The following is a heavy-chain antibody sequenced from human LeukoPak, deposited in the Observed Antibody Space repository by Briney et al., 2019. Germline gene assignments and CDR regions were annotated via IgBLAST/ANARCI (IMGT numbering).Heavy chain of an antibody. Sequence: GGSLRLSCAASGFTFSDYYMSWIRQAPGKGLEWVSYISSSGSTIYYADSVKGRLTISRDNAKNSLYLQMNSLRAEDTAVYYCARIPGVGYSSGWLYYFDYWGQGTLVTVSS. D-gene: IGHD6-19*01. CDR1: GFTFSDYY. V-gene: IGHV3-11*01. CDR2: ISSSGSTI. J-gene: IGHJ4*02. CDR3: ARIPGVGYSSGWLYYFDY.